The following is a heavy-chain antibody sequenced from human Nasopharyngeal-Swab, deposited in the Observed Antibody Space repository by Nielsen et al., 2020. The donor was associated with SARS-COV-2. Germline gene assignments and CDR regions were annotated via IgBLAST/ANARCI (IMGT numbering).Heavy chain of an antibody. Sequence: GESLKISCAASGFTFSSYSMNWVRQAPGKGLEWVSSISSSSSYIYYADSVKGRFTISRDNAKNSLYLQMNSLRAEDTAVYYCARGLWVAAGGFDYWGQGTLVTVSS. CDR1: GFTFSSYS. CDR2: ISSSSSYI. D-gene: IGHD3-16*01. J-gene: IGHJ4*02. V-gene: IGHV3-21*01. CDR3: ARGLWVAAGGFDY.